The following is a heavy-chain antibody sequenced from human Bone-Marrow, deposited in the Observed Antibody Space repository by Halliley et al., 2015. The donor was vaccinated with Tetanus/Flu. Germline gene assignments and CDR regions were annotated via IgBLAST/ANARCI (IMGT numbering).Heavy chain of an antibody. J-gene: IGHJ4*02. D-gene: IGHD3-3*01. CDR1: GFTFSSHD. Sequence: SLRLSCAASGFTFSSHDMSWVRQAPGKGLEWVSAISASDDGTYHADSVRGRFTISRDTSKNTLFLQMCRLRAEATAVYYCAKADQSSWSGRRCCPREYWGQGTLVTFSP. CDR2: ISASDDGT. V-gene: IGHV3-23*01. CDR3: AKADQSSWSGRRCCPREY.